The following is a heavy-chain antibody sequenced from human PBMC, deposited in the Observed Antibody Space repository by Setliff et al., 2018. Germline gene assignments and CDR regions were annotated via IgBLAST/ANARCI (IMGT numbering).Heavy chain of an antibody. CDR1: GKSFTKYD. J-gene: IGHJ6*03. V-gene: IGHV1-8*01. Sequence: GASVKVSCKTLGKSFTKYDFHWVRQATGQGLEWMGWMHPNSGNTGYAQKFQGRVTMTIDTSTSTAYVEVRSLTSDDTAVYYCARSPPNRGVGQGHYMDVWGIGTTVTVSS. D-gene: IGHD1-26*01. CDR2: MHPNSGNT. CDR3: ARSPPNRGVGQGHYMDV.